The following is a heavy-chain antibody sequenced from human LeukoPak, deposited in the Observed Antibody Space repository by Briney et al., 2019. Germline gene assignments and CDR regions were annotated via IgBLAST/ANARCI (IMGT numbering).Heavy chain of an antibody. D-gene: IGHD5-12*01. V-gene: IGHV3-74*01. CDR1: GFTFSSYW. CDR3: ARDWWLPNYYYYGMDV. CDR2: INSDGSST. J-gene: IGHJ6*02. Sequence: GGSLRLSCAASGFTFSSYWMHWVRQAPGKGLVWVSRINSDGSSTSYADSVKGRFTISRDNAKNALYLQMNSLRAEDTAVYYCARDWWLPNYYYYGMDVWGQGTTVTVSS.